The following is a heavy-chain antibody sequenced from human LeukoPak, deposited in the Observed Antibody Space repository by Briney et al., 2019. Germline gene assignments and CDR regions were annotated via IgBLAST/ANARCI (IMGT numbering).Heavy chain of an antibody. V-gene: IGHV3-11*04. CDR3: ARAGIVVVIAHFDY. CDR1: GFTFSDYY. J-gene: IGHJ4*02. CDR2: ISSSGSTI. Sequence: TGGSLRLSCAASGFTFSDYYMSWIRQAPGKGLEWVSYISSSGSTIYYADSVKGRFTISRDNAKNSLYLQMNNLRAEDTAVYYCARAGIVVVIAHFDYWGQGTLVTVSS. D-gene: IGHD2-21*01.